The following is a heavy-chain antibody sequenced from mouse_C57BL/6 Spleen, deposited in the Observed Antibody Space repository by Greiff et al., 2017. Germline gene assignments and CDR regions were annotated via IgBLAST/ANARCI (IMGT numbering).Heavy chain of an antibody. CDR2: ISSGSSTI. CDR3: ARDDALYAMDY. CDR1: GFTFSDYG. V-gene: IGHV5-17*01. D-gene: IGHD2-3*01. J-gene: IGHJ4*01. Sequence: EVKLVESGGGLVKPGGSLKLSCAASGFTFSDYGMHWVRQAPEKGLEWVAYISSGSSTIYYADTVKGRFTISRDNAKNTLFLQMTSLRSEDTAMYYCARDDALYAMDYWGQGTSVTVSS.